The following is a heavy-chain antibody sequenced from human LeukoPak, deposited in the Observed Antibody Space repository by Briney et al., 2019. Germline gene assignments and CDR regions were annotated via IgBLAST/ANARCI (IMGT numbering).Heavy chain of an antibody. J-gene: IGHJ6*03. D-gene: IGHD4-17*01. CDR3: ARRRTTGYYYMDV. CDR1: GVSISSSSYY. Sequence: PSETLSLTCTVSGVSISSSSYYWGWIRQPPGKGLEWIGSIYYSGSTYYNPSLKSRVTISVDTSKNQFSLKLSSVTAADTAVYYCARRRTTGYYYMDVWGKGTTVTVSS. V-gene: IGHV4-39*01. CDR2: IYYSGST.